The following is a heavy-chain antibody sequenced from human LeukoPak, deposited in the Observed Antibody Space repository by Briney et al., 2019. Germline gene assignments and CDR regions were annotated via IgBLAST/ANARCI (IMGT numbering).Heavy chain of an antibody. Sequence: PGGSLRLSCAASGFTVSSNYMSWVRQAPGQGLEWVSVIYSGGSTYYADSVKGRFTISRDNSKNTLYLQMNSLRAEDTAVYYCARDHGSSGYRRDYWGQGTLVTVSS. D-gene: IGHD3-22*01. J-gene: IGHJ4*02. CDR3: ARDHGSSGYRRDY. CDR1: GFTVSSNY. V-gene: IGHV3-53*01. CDR2: IYSGGST.